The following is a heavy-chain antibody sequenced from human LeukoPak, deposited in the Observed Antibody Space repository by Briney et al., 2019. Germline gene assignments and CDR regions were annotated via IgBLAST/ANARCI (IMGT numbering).Heavy chain of an antibody. CDR2: IYYSGST. D-gene: IGHD3-22*01. J-gene: IGHJ4*02. CDR3: ASGVGYDQPVQGVDYFDY. Sequence: ASETLSLTCTVSGGSISSYYWSWIRQPPGKGLEWIGYIYYSGSTNYNPSLKSRVTISVDTSKNQFSLKLSSVTAADTAVYYCASGVGYDQPVQGVDYFDYWGQGTLVTVSS. V-gene: IGHV4-59*01. CDR1: GGSISSYY.